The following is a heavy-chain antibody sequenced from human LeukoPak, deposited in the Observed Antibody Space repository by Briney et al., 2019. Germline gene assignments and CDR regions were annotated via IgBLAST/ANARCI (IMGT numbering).Heavy chain of an antibody. J-gene: IGHJ4*02. CDR2: IIPILGIA. V-gene: IGHV1-69*04. Sequence: SVKVSCKASGGTFSSYAISWVRQAPGQGLEWMGRIIPILGIANYAQKFQGRVTITADKSTSTAYMELSSLRSEDTAVYYCARGLGGYSYGYSLWVYYFDYWGQGTLVTVSS. CDR1: GGTFSSYA. CDR3: ARGLGGYSYGYSLWVYYFDY. D-gene: IGHD5-18*01.